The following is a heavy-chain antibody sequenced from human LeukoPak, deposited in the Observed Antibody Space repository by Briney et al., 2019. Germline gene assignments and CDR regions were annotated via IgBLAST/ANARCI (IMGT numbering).Heavy chain of an antibody. J-gene: IGHJ3*02. CDR3: ARDKADILTGYYDAFDI. CDR2: IIPIFGTA. CDR1: GGTFSSYA. Sequence: ASVKVSCKASGGTFSSYAISWVRQAPGQGLEWMGGIIPIFGTANYAQKFQGRVTITADKSTSTAYMELSSLRSEDTAVYYCARDKADILTGYYDAFDIWGQGTMVTVSS. V-gene: IGHV1-69*06. D-gene: IGHD3-9*01.